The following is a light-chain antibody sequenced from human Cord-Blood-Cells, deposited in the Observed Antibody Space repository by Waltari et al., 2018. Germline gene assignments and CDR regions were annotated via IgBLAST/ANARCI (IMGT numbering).Light chain of an antibody. V-gene: IGKV1D-8*03. CDR1: QGISSY. J-gene: IGKJ1*01. CDR2: AAS. Sequence: VIWMTQSPSLLSASTRARVNISCRMSQGISSYLAWYQQTPGKAPELLISAASTLQSGVSSMFRGSGSGTDFTRTISCLQSYDFATYYCQQYDSFPRTFGQVTKVEIK. CDR3: QQYDSFPRT.